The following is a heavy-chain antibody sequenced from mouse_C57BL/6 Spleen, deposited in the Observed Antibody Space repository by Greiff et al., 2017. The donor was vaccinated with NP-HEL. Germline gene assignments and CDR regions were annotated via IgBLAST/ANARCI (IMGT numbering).Heavy chain of an antibody. CDR3: AKTLYYGSSLFDD. CDR1: GYAFSSSW. Sequence: QVQLQQSGPELVKPGASVKISCKASGYAFSSSWMNWVKQRPGKGLEWIGRIYPGDGDTNYNGKFKGKATLTADKSSSTAYMQLSSLTSEDSAVYFCAKTLYYGSSLFDDWGQGTTLTVSS. V-gene: IGHV1-82*01. D-gene: IGHD1-1*01. J-gene: IGHJ2*01. CDR2: IYPGDGDT.